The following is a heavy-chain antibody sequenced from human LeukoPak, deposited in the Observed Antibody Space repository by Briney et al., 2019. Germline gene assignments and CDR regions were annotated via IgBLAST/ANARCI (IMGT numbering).Heavy chain of an antibody. CDR1: GFTFSSYW. CDR2: IKQDGSEK. Sequence: GGSLRLSCAASGFTFSSYWMSWVRQAPGKGLEWVANIKQDGSEKCYVDSVKGRFTISRDNAKNSLYLQMNSLRAEDTAVYYCARERYSSGWYIIDPWGQGTLVTVSS. J-gene: IGHJ5*02. D-gene: IGHD6-19*01. V-gene: IGHV3-7*03. CDR3: ARERYSSGWYIIDP.